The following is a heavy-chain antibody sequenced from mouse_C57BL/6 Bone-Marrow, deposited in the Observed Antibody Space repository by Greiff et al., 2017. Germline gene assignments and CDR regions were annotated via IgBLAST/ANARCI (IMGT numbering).Heavy chain of an antibody. Sequence: VQGVESGPGLVAPSQRLSITCTVSGFSLTSYGVHWVRQPPGKGLEWLVVIWSDGSTTYNSALKSRLSISKDNSKSQVFLKMNSLQTDDTAMYYCARPHYGSSPYAMDYWGQGTSVTVSS. CDR3: ARPHYGSSPYAMDY. J-gene: IGHJ4*01. D-gene: IGHD1-1*01. CDR2: IWSDGST. CDR1: GFSLTSYG. V-gene: IGHV2-6*03.